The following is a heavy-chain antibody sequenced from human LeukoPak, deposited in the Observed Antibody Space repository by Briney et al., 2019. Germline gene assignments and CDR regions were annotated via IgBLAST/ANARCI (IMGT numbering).Heavy chain of an antibody. CDR3: AKELGYCSSTSCSYNWFGP. J-gene: IGHJ5*02. CDR1: GFTFSSYA. V-gene: IGHV3-23*01. Sequence: GGSLRLSCAASGFTFSSYAMSWVRQAPGKGLEWVSAISGSGGSTYYADSVKGRFTISRDNSKNTLYLQMNSLRAEDTAVYYCAKELGYCSSTSCSYNWFGPWGQGTLVTVSS. D-gene: IGHD2-2*01. CDR2: ISGSGGST.